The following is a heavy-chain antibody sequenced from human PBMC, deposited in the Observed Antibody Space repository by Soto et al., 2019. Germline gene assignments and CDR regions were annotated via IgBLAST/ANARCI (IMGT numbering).Heavy chain of an antibody. D-gene: IGHD6-19*01. CDR3: AKDMGPKAVAGDCDY. J-gene: IGHJ4*02. V-gene: IGHV3-30*18. Sequence: QVQLVESGGGVVQPGTSLRLSCAASGFIFTDHAMHWVRQAPGKGLEWVAVISLDGNNKFFAASVKGRATISRDNSKNMVYLQVNSLRAQDTAVYSCAKDMGPKAVAGDCDYWGQGTLVTVS. CDR1: GFIFTDHA. CDR2: ISLDGNNK.